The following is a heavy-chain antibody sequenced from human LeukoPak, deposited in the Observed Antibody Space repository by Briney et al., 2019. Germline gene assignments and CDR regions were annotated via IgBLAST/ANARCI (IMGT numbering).Heavy chain of an antibody. D-gene: IGHD6-19*01. J-gene: IGHJ5*02. CDR2: IWYDGSNK. CDR1: GFTFSSYG. Sequence: GGSLRLSCAASGFTFSSYGIHWVRQAPGKGLEWVAVIWYDGSNKYYADSVKGRFTISRDDSKNTVFLQMNSLRAEDTAVYYCARDKSQGGWYVNLWGQATLATVSS. V-gene: IGHV3-33*01. CDR3: ARDKSQGGWYVNL.